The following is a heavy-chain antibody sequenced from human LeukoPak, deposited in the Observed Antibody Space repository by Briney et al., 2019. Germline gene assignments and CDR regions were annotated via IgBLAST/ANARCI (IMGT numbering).Heavy chain of an antibody. CDR3: ARALDYYDSSGYFDY. V-gene: IGHV4-39*07. J-gene: IGHJ4*02. D-gene: IGHD3-22*01. Sequence: SETLSLTCTVSAGSISSSSYYWGWIRQPPGKGLEWIGSIYHSGSTYYNPSLKSRVTISVDTSKNQFSLKLSSVTAADTAVYYCARALDYYDSSGYFDYWGQGTLVTVSS. CDR1: AGSISSSSYY. CDR2: IYHSGST.